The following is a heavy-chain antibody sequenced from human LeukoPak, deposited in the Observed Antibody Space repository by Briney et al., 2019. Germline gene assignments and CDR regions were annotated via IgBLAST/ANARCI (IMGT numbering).Heavy chain of an antibody. D-gene: IGHD6-19*01. J-gene: IGHJ4*02. V-gene: IGHV4-61*01. CDR3: ARYGYSSGWYYFDY. CDR2: IYYSGST. CDR1: GGSISSSSYY. Sequence: SETLSLTCTVSGGSISSSSYYWSWIRQPPGKGLEWIGYIYYSGSTNYNPSLKSRVTISVDTSKNQFSLKLSSVTAADTAVYYCARYGYSSGWYYFDYWGQGTLVTVSS.